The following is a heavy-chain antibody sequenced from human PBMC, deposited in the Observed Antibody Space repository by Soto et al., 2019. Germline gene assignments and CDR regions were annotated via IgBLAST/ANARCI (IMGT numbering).Heavy chain of an antibody. V-gene: IGHV3-23*01. CDR1: GFTFSSYA. J-gene: IGHJ4*02. D-gene: IGHD4-17*01. Sequence: GGSLRLSCAASGFTFSSYAMSWVRQAPGKGLEWVSAISGSGGSTYYADSVKGRFTISRDNSKNTLYLQMNSLRAEDTAVYYCAKGKTTRYTGTTRYYSDYWGQGTLVTVSS. CDR2: ISGSGGST. CDR3: AKGKTTRYTGTTRYYSDY.